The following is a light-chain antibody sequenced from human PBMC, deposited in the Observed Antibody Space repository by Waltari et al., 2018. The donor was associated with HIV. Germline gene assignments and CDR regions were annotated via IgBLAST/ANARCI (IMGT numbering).Light chain of an antibody. CDR2: SNN. CDR3: AAWDDSLNGGWM. Sequence: QSVLTQPPSASGTPGQRVTISCSGSSSNIGANTVNWYQRLPGTAPELLIYSNNQRPSGVPARFSGSKSGTSASLAISGLQSDDEADYYCAAWDDSLNGGWMFGGGTKLTVL. J-gene: IGLJ3*02. V-gene: IGLV1-44*01. CDR1: SSNIGANT.